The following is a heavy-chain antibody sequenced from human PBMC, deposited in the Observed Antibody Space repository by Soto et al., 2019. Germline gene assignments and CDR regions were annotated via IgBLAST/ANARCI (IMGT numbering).Heavy chain of an antibody. D-gene: IGHD3-10*01. V-gene: IGHV3-30*18. J-gene: IGHJ4*02. CDR3: ANYLSNYGSGSTNY. Sequence: GGSLRLSCAASGFTFSSYGMHWVRQAPGKGLEWVAVISYDGSNKYYADSVKGRFTISRDNSKNTLYLQMNSLRAEDTAVYYCANYLSNYGSGSTNYWGQGTLVTVSS. CDR2: ISYDGSNK. CDR1: GFTFSSYG.